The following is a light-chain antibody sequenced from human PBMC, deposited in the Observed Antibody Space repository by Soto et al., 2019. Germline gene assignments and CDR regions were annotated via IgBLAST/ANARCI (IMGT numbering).Light chain of an antibody. CDR3: QQYGSSLMYT. CDR2: GAS. J-gene: IGKJ2*01. Sequence: EIVMTQSPATLSVSPGERATLSCRASQSVSSYLAWYQQKPGQAPRLLIYGASSRATGIPDRFSGSGSGTDFTLTISRLEPEDFAVYYCQQYGSSLMYTFGQGTKVDIK. V-gene: IGKV3-20*01. CDR1: QSVSSY.